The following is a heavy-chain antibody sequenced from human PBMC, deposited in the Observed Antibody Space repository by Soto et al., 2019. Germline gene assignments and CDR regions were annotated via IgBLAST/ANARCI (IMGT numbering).Heavy chain of an antibody. CDR2: IYYSGST. CDR3: AKTYYDFWSGSKYWYFDL. D-gene: IGHD3-3*01. V-gene: IGHV4-59*02. CDR1: GDSVSSGY. Sequence: QVQLQESGPGLVKPSETLSLTCTVSGDSVSSGYWSWIRQPPGKGLEYIGYIYYSGSTNYNPSLKSRVTISVDTSKNPFSLRLSSVTAADTAVYYCAKTYYDFWSGSKYWYFDLWGRGTLLTVSS. J-gene: IGHJ2*01.